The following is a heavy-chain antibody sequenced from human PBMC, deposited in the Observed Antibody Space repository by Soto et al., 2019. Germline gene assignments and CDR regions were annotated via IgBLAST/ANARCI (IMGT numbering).Heavy chain of an antibody. J-gene: IGHJ3*02. Sequence: EVQLVESGGGLVQPGRSLRLSCVASGFTFDDYAMHWVRQVPGKGLEWVEGISWDRGSIGYAGSVKSRCTISRDNAKNSLYLQMNSLRTEDTALYYCVKTVTIFGVITHDAFDIWGQGTMVTVSS. D-gene: IGHD3-3*01. CDR3: VKTVTIFGVITHDAFDI. V-gene: IGHV3-9*01. CDR1: GFTFDDYA. CDR2: ISWDRGSI.